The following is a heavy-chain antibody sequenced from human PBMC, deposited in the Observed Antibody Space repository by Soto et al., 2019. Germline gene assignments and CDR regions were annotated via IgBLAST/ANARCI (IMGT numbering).Heavy chain of an antibody. Sequence: GSLRLSCAASGFTFSSYAMHWVRQAPGKGLEWVAVISYDGSNKYYADSVKGRFTISRDNSKNTLYLQMNSLRAEDTAVYYCARAVKVDYWGPGTLVTVSS. D-gene: IGHD3-22*01. CDR1: GFTFSSYA. J-gene: IGHJ4*02. CDR3: ARAVKVDY. V-gene: IGHV3-30-3*01. CDR2: ISYDGSNK.